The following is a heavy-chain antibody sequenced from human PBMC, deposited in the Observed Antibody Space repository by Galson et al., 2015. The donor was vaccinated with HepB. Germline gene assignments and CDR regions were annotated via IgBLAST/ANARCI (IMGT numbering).Heavy chain of an antibody. Sequence: SLRLSCAASGITFSSYAMHWVRQAPGKGLEWVALIWYDGSDKYYADSVKGRFTISRDNSKNTVYLQMNSLRAEDTALYYCAREAEALDYWGQGTLVTVSS. CDR1: GITFSSYA. CDR2: IWYDGSDK. CDR3: AREAEALDY. D-gene: IGHD6-19*01. V-gene: IGHV3-30-3*01. J-gene: IGHJ4*02.